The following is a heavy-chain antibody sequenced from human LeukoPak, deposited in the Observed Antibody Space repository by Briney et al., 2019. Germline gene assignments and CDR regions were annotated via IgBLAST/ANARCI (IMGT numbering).Heavy chain of an antibody. V-gene: IGHV3-30*02. CDR3: AKDGIVVVTANYFDY. CDR1: GFTFSSYG. D-gene: IGHD2-21*02. Sequence: PGGSLRLSCAASGFTFSSYGMHWVRQAPGKGLEWVAFIRYDGSNKYYADSVKGRFTISRDNSKNTLYLQMNSLRAEDTAVYYCAKDGIVVVTANYFDYWGQGTLVTVSS. CDR2: IRYDGSNK. J-gene: IGHJ4*02.